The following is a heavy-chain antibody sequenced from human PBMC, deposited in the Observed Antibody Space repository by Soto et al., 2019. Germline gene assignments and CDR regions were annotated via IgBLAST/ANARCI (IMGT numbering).Heavy chain of an antibody. J-gene: IGHJ4*02. CDR3: ASLEWESSGYADY. CDR1: GFTFGSNW. D-gene: IGHD3-3*01. V-gene: IGHV3-7*03. Sequence: EVQLVESGGGLVQPGGSLRLSCAASGFTFGSNWMSWVRQAPGKGLEWVANIKRDGSEKYYVDSVKGRFTIARDNAKNTLYVQMISLRADDTAVYYCASLEWESSGYADYWGQGTLVTVSS. CDR2: IKRDGSEK.